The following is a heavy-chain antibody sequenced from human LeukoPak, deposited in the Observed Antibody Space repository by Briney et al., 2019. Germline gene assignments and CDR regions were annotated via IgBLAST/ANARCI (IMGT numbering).Heavy chain of an antibody. J-gene: IGHJ4*02. Sequence: GGSLRLSCAASGFTFSTYAMTWVRQAPGKGLEWVSLISRGGDVTYYADSVKGRFTISKDSSKNTLYLQMHSLRAEDTAVYYCAARPGEVAVPYDYWGQGTLVTVSS. CDR1: GFTFSTYA. D-gene: IGHD2-15*01. V-gene: IGHV3-23*01. CDR3: AARPGEVAVPYDY. CDR2: ISRGGDVT.